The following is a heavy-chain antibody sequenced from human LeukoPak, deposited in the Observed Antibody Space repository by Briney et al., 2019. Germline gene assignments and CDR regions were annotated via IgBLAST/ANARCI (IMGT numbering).Heavy chain of an antibody. V-gene: IGHV1-69*05. CDR2: IIPIFGTA. J-gene: IGHJ4*02. D-gene: IGHD3-22*01. Sequence: SVKVSCKASGGTFSSYAISWVRQAPGQGLEWMGGIIPIFGTANYAQKFQGRVTITTDESTSTAYMELSSLRSEDTAVYYCATVALLRGSSGYCYYFDYWGQGTLVTVSS. CDR1: GGTFSSYA. CDR3: ATVALLRGSSGYCYYFDY.